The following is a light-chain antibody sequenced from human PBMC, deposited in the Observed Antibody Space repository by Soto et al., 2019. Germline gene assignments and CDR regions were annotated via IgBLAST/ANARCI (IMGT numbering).Light chain of an antibody. J-gene: IGKJ5*01. V-gene: IGKV1-5*03. CDR2: KAS. CDR1: QSISRW. CDR3: QLYGISPQ. Sequence: DIQMTQSPSTLSASVGDRVTITCRASQSISRWLAWYQQKPGKAPKLLIYKASTLKSGVPSRFSGSASGPDFTLTINRLEPEDFAVYYCQLYGISPQFGQGTRLEIK.